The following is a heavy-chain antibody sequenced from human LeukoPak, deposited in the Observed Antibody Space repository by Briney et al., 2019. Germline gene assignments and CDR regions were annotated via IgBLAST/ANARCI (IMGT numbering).Heavy chain of an antibody. CDR3: ARDGGRDSGSYYEDY. CDR1: GGSFSGYY. D-gene: IGHD1-26*01. CDR2: INHSGST. J-gene: IGHJ4*02. V-gene: IGHV4-34*01. Sequence: SETLSLTCAVYGGSFSGYYWSWIRQPPGKGLEGIGEINHSGSTNYNPSLKSRVTISVDTSKNQFSLKLSSVTAADTAVYYCARDGGRDSGSYYEDYWGQGTLVTVSS.